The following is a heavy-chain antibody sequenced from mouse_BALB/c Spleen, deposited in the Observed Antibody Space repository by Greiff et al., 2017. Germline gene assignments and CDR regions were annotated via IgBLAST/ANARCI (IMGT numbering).Heavy chain of an antibody. V-gene: IGHV2-6-7*01. D-gene: IGHD2-1*01. Sequence: VQGVESGPGLVAPSQSLSITCTVSGFSLTGYGVNWVRQPPGKGLEWLGMIWGDGSTDYNSALKSRLSISKDNSKSQVFLKMNSLQTDDTARYYCARVYGNYAHWYFDVWGAGTTVTVSS. CDR3: ARVYGNYAHWYFDV. CDR1: GFSLTGYG. J-gene: IGHJ1*01. CDR2: IWGDGST.